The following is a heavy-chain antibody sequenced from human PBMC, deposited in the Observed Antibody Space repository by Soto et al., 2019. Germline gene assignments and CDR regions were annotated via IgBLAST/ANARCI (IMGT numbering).Heavy chain of an antibody. CDR1: GYTFTSYG. Sequence: ASVKVSCKASGYTFTSYGISWVRQAPGQGLEWMGWISAYNGNTNYAQKLQGRVTMTTDTSTSTAYMELRSLRSDDTAVYYCARDNVVVVAATRLDLLDYWGQGTLVTVSS. J-gene: IGHJ4*02. D-gene: IGHD2-15*01. V-gene: IGHV1-18*01. CDR3: ARDNVVVVAATRLDLLDY. CDR2: ISAYNGNT.